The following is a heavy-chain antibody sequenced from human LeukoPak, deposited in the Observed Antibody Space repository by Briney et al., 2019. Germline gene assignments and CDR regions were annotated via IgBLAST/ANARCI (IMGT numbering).Heavy chain of an antibody. V-gene: IGHV4-4*07. CDR2: ICSSRGIWGNGGT. Sequence: SETLSFTCTGCGVSINSYYWTWMRQPAGNGLEWIRRICSSRGIWGNGGTNYNPALTSRITISVDTSKNQFSRRLSSVTAADTAVYYCVRDSPDGYTHGHYYYNIDVWGKGTTVTVSS. D-gene: IGHD5-18*01. J-gene: IGHJ6*03. CDR1: GVSINSYY. CDR3: VRDSPDGYTHGHYYYNIDV.